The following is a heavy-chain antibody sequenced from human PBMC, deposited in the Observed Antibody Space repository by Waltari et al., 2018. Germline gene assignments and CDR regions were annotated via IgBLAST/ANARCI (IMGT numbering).Heavy chain of an antibody. D-gene: IGHD3-10*01. CDR3: ARGYYGSGSYYKNYYYGMDV. Sequence: QVQLVQSGAEVKKPGASVKVSCKASGYTFTSYGISWVRQAPGQGLEWMGWISAYNGNTNDAQKLQGRVTMTTDTSTSTAYMELRSLRSDDTAVYYCARGYYGSGSYYKNYYYGMDVWGQGTTVTVSS. V-gene: IGHV1-18*01. CDR1: GYTFTSYG. J-gene: IGHJ6*02. CDR2: ISAYNGNT.